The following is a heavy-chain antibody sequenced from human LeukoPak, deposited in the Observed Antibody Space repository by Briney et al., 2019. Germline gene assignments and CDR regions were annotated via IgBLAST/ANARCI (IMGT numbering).Heavy chain of an antibody. D-gene: IGHD2-21*02. Sequence: PGGSLRLSCAASGFTFSSYAMSWVRQAPGKGLEWVSAISGSGASTYYADSVKGRFTISRDNSKDTLHLQMNSLRAEDTAVYYCAKGRTYCGGDCPSDYYYNYGMDVWGQGTTVTVSS. V-gene: IGHV3-23*01. CDR3: AKGRTYCGGDCPSDYYYNYGMDV. CDR2: ISGSGAST. J-gene: IGHJ6*02. CDR1: GFTFSSYA.